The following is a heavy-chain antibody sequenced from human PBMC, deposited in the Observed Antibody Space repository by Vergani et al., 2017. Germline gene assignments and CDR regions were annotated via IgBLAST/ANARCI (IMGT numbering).Heavy chain of an antibody. CDR3: ARTYDDPVRFLEKKINYYYCCYMDV. V-gene: IGHV1-69*12. D-gene: IGHD3-3*01. Sequence: QVQLVQSGAEVKKPGSSVKVSCKASGGTFSSYAISWVRQAPGQGLEWMGGIIPIFGTANYAQKFQGRVTINADESTSTAYMELSSLSSEDTAVYYCARTYDDPVRFLEKKINYYYCCYMDVWGKGTTVTVS. J-gene: IGHJ6*03. CDR2: IIPIFGTA. CDR1: GGTFSSYA.